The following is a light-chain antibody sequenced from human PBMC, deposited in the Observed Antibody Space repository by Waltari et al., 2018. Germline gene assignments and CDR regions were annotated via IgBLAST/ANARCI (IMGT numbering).Light chain of an antibody. J-gene: IGLJ1*01. CDR1: SSDVGSYNY. CDR3: ISYAGNNKYV. Sequence: SALTQPPSASGSPGQSVTISCTGTSSDVGSYNYVSWYQQYPDKAPKRMIYEVTKRPPGVPDRFSGSKSGNTASLTVSGLQAEDEADYYCISYAGNNKYVLGAGTKVTVL. CDR2: EVT. V-gene: IGLV2-8*01.